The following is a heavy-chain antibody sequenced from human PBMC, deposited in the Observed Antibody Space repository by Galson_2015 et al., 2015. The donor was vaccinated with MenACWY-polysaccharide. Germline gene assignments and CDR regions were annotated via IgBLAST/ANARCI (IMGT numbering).Heavy chain of an antibody. CDR3: TTDYYYDSSGPVSFDI. CDR1: GFTFSNAW. D-gene: IGHD3-22*01. CDR2: IKSKTDGGTT. Sequence: SLRLSCAASGFTFSNAWMSWVRQAPGKGLEWVGRIKSKTDGGTTDYAAPVKGRFTISRDDSKNTLYLQMNSLKTEDTAVYYCTTDYYYDSSGPVSFDIWGQGTMVTVSS. V-gene: IGHV3-15*01. J-gene: IGHJ3*02.